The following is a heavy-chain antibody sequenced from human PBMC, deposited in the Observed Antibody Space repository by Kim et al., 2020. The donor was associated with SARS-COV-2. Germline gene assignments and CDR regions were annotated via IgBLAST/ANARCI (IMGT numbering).Heavy chain of an antibody. CDR2: IKQDGSEQ. D-gene: IGHD2-15*01. CDR1: GFTFSNYW. CDR3: VRPIGGSGPGY. Sequence: GGSLRLSCAASGFTFSNYWMSWVRQAPGKGLEWAANIKQDGSEQYYVDSVKGRFTISRDNAKNSLFLQMNSVRAEDTAVYYCVRPIGGSGPGYWGQGTLVTVSS. J-gene: IGHJ4*02. V-gene: IGHV3-7*01.